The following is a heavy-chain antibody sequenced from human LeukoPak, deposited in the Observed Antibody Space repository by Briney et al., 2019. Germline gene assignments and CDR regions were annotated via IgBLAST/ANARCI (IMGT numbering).Heavy chain of an antibody. Sequence: GGSLRLSCAATGLTVSTNYRSWVRQAPGKGLEGVSVFYNGINTYYADSVKGRFTTSRDNSKNTLYLQMNSLRVEDTAVYFCATVGSGNTYGYGDYWGQGTLVTVSS. CDR1: GLTVSTNY. J-gene: IGHJ4*02. CDR2: FYNGINT. V-gene: IGHV3-66*01. CDR3: ATVGSGNTYGYGDY. D-gene: IGHD5-18*01.